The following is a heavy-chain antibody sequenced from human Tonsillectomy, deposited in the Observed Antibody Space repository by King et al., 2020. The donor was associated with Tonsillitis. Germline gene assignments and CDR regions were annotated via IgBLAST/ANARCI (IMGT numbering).Heavy chain of an antibody. V-gene: IGHV4-61*01. CDR2: IYNSGSS. CDR1: GGSVSSGNYY. J-gene: IGHJ4*02. Sequence: QLQESGPGLVKPSETLSLTCLVSGGSVSSGNYYWSWTRQPPGKGLEWIGYIYNSGSSNYNPSLKSRVTISVDTSKNQFSLKLSSVTAADTAVYYCAGVNPHDISGSHALFDYWGQGTLVTVSS. CDR3: AGVNPHDISGSHALFDY. D-gene: IGHD3-22*01.